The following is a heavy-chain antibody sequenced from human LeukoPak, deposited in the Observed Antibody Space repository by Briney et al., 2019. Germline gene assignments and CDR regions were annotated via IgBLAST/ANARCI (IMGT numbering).Heavy chain of an antibody. J-gene: IGHJ4*02. Sequence: SETLSLTCAVYGGSFSGYYWSWTRQPPGKGLEWIGEINHSGSTNYNPSRKSRVTISVDTSKNQFFLKLNSVTAADTAVYYCARMGAAAAYYFDYWGQGTLVTVSS. CDR1: GGSFSGYY. V-gene: IGHV4-34*01. CDR2: INHSGST. CDR3: ARMGAAAAYYFDY. D-gene: IGHD6-13*01.